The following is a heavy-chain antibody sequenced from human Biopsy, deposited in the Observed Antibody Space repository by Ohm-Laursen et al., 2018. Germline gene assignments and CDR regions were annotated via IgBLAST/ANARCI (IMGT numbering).Heavy chain of an antibody. CDR1: GGTFGGSP. CDR3: AKDQLHTTSSVGAAFEI. D-gene: IGHD1-7*01. CDR2: IIPVVGLT. V-gene: IGHV1-69*04. J-gene: IGHJ3*02. Sequence: ASVKVSCKASGGTFGGSPITWLRQAPGQGLEWIGKIIPVVGLTTYAPRFQGRVTVTADTSTNTVYMDLSSLRSEDTAVYYCAKDQLHTTSSVGAAFEIWGPGTLVTVS.